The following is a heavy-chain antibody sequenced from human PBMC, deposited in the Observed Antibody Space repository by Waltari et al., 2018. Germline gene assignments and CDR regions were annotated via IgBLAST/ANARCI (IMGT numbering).Heavy chain of an antibody. CDR3: AKANVPVYGSGSFAILYFDY. Sequence: EVQLLESGGGLVQPGGSLRLSCAASGFTFSSYAMSWVRQAPGKWLGWVSAISGSGGSTYYADSVKGRFTISRDNSKNTLYLQMNSLRAEDTAVYYCAKANVPVYGSGSFAILYFDYWGQGTLVTVSS. D-gene: IGHD3-10*01. J-gene: IGHJ4*02. V-gene: IGHV3-23*01. CDR2: ISGSGGST. CDR1: GFTFSSYA.